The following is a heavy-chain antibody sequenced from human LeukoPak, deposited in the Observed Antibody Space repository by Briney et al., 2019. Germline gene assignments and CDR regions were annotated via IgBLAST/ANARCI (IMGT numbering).Heavy chain of an antibody. D-gene: IGHD5-18*01. J-gene: IGHJ6*02. CDR1: GGSISSSSYY. CDR3: THTAMVTFYYGMDV. V-gene: IGHV4-39*07. Sequence: PSETLSLTCTVSGGSISSSSYYWGWIRQPPGKGLEWIGEINHSGSTNYNPSLKSRVTISVDTSKNQFSLKLSSVTAADTAVYYCTHTAMVTFYYGMDVWGQGTTVTVSS. CDR2: INHSGST.